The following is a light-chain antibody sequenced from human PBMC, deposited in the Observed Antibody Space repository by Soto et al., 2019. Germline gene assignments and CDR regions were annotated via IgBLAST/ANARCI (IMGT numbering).Light chain of an antibody. Sequence: QSALTQPASVSGSPGQSITISCTGTSGDVGSYNLVSWYQHHPGKAPKLMIYEGSKRPSGVSNRFSGSKSGSTASLTISGLQAEDEAYYYCCSYARSSTYVFGTGTKVTVL. J-gene: IGLJ1*01. V-gene: IGLV2-23*01. CDR1: SGDVGSYNL. CDR2: EGS. CDR3: CSYARSSTYV.